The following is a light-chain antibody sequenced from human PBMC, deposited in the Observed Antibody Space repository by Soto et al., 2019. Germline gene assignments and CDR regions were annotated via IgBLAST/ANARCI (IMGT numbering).Light chain of an antibody. V-gene: IGKV3-20*01. CDR3: QQYGSSPLT. CDR1: QSVRSSS. Sequence: EMGLTQSPGTLSLSPGERATLSCRASQSVRSSSLAWYQQKPGQAPRLLIYGASSRATGIPDRFSGSGSGTDFTLTISRLEPEDFAVYYCQQYGSSPLTFGGGTKVDIK. CDR2: GAS. J-gene: IGKJ4*01.